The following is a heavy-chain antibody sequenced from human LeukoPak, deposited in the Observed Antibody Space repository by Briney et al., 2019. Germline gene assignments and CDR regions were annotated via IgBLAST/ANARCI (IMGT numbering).Heavy chain of an antibody. J-gene: IGHJ4*02. CDR1: GFTVSSNF. CDR2: IYGGGST. CDR3: ATWPGGWYGEDS. Sequence: PGGSLRLSCAASGFTVSSNFMSWVRQAPGKGLEWVSAIYGGGSTYYADSVKGRFTISRDTSKNTLYLQMNSLRAEDTAVYYCATWPGGWYGEDSWGQGTLVTVSS. V-gene: IGHV3-53*01. D-gene: IGHD6-19*01.